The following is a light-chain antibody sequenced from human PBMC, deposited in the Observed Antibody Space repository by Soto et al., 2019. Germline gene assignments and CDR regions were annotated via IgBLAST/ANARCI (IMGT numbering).Light chain of an antibody. CDR3: QKYNSYSGM. J-gene: IGKJ1*01. Sequence: DIQMTQSPSTLSASVGDRVTVTCRASQTIVSWLAWYHQKPGTGPKRLIFYTSSVESGVPSRFSGNGSGTEFTLKISGLQPDDFASYYCQKYNSYSGMFGQGTKVDIK. CDR2: YTS. V-gene: IGKV1-5*01. CDR1: QTIVSW.